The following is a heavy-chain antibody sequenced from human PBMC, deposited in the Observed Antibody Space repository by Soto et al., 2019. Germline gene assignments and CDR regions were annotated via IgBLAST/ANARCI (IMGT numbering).Heavy chain of an antibody. Sequence: QLQLQESGPGLVRPSQTLSLTCSVSGGSISSGGYYWSWVRHQPGNGLEWIGYMYYNGNTYYNPYLQSRVTISADKSKNQFSLELTSVTAADTAVDYGARWVGGDRGLNAFDVWGHGTMVIVSS. CDR2: MYYNGNT. J-gene: IGHJ3*01. CDR1: GGSISSGGYY. D-gene: IGHD3-10*01. CDR3: ARWVGGDRGLNAFDV. V-gene: IGHV4-31*09.